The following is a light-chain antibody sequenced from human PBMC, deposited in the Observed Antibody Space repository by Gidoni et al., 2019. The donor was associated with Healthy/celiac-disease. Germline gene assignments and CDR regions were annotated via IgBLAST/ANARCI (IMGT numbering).Light chain of an antibody. CDR3: QQSYSTPQRT. Sequence: DIQMTQSPSSLSASVGDRVTITCRASQSISSYLNWYQQKPGKAPKLLIYDASSLQSGVPSRFSGSGSGTDFTLTISSLQPEDVATYYCQQSYSTPQRTFGQGTKLEIK. CDR1: QSISSY. V-gene: IGKV1-39*01. J-gene: IGKJ2*01. CDR2: DAS.